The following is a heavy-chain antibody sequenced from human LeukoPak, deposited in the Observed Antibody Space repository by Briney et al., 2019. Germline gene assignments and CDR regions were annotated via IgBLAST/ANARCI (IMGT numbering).Heavy chain of an antibody. CDR2: IYYSGST. CDR1: GGSISSHY. D-gene: IGHD6-13*01. V-gene: IGHV4-59*11. CDR3: ATLSSWYGYFDY. Sequence: SETLSLTCTVSGGSISSHYWSWIRQPPGKGLEWIGYIYYSGSTNYNHSLKSRVTISVDTSKNQFSLKLSSVTAADTAVYYCATLSSWYGYFDYWGQGTLVTVSS. J-gene: IGHJ4*02.